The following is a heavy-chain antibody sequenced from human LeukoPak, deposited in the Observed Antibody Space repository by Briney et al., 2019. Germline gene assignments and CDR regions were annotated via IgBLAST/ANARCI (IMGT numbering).Heavy chain of an antibody. V-gene: IGHV6-1*01. CDR3: ARDGGSGTYYFDY. Sequence: SQTLSLTCAVSGDSISSNSAAWNWLRQSPSRGLEWMGRTYYRSKWYKEYAVSVKSRITINADTSKNQFSLQLNSVTPEDTAVYYCARDGGSGTYYFDYWGQGTLVTVSS. D-gene: IGHD3-10*01. CDR1: GDSISSNSAA. J-gene: IGHJ4*02. CDR2: TYYRSKWYK.